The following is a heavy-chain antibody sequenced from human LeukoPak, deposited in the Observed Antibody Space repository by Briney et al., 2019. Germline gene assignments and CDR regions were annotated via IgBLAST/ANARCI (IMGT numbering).Heavy chain of an antibody. J-gene: IGHJ4*02. Sequence: PGGSLRLSCAASGFTFSSYAMHWVRQAPGKGLEWVAVISYDGSNKYYADSVKGRFTISKDNAKNSLYLQMNSLRAEDTAVYYCARAGGSTVSHSDYWGQGTLVTVSS. CDR3: ARAGGSTVSHSDY. CDR1: GFTFSSYA. V-gene: IGHV3-30-3*01. CDR2: ISYDGSNK. D-gene: IGHD4-17*01.